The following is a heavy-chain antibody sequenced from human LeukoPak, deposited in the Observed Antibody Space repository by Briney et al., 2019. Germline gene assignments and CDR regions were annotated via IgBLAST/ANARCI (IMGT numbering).Heavy chain of an antibody. Sequence: SETLSLTCAVSGGSISSGGYSWSWIRQPPGKGLEWIGYIYYSGSTNYNPSLKSRVTISVDTSKNQFSLKLSSVTAADTAVYYCAMSIAAAGRFDYWGQGTLVTVSS. CDR1: GGSISSGGYS. CDR3: AMSIAAAGRFDY. V-gene: IGHV4-61*08. J-gene: IGHJ4*02. D-gene: IGHD6-13*01. CDR2: IYYSGST.